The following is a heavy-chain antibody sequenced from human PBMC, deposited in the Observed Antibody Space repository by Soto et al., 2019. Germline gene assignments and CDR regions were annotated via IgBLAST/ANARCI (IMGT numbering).Heavy chain of an antibody. CDR1: GFTFSSYA. CDR2: ISYDGSNK. CDR3: ARDGKDTYYDFWSVPTSAMGMDV. D-gene: IGHD3-3*01. Sequence: GGSLRLSWAASGFTFSSYAMRWVRQAPGKGLEWVAVISYDGSNKYYADSVKGRFTISRDNSKNTLYLQMNSLRAEDTAVYYCARDGKDTYYDFWSVPTSAMGMDVWGQGTTVTVSS. J-gene: IGHJ6*02. V-gene: IGHV3-30-3*01.